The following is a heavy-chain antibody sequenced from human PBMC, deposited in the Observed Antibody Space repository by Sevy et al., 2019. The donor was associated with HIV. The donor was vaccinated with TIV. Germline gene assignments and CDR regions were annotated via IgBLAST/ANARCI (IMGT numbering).Heavy chain of an antibody. Sequence: QSQTLSLTCAISGDSVSSNSAAWNWIRQSPSRGLEWLGRTYYRSKWYNDYAVSVKSRITINPATSKNHFSLQRNSVTPEDSAVIYCAREGGSYCSSTSCDRGWLFAAAVDYWGQGTLVTVSS. D-gene: IGHD2-2*02. CDR1: GDSVSSNSAA. CDR3: AREGGSYCSSTSCDRGWLFAAAVDY. CDR2: TYYRSKWYN. J-gene: IGHJ4*02. V-gene: IGHV6-1*01.